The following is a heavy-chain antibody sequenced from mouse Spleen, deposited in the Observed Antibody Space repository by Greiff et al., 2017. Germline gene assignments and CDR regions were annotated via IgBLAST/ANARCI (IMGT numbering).Heavy chain of an antibody. CDR2: IYPGDGDT. CDR3: AGTGYYFDY. Sequence: LVKPGASVKISCKASGYAFSSSWMNWVKQRPGKGLEWIGRIYPGDGDTNYNGKFKGKATLTADKSSSTAYMQLSSLTSEDSAVYFCAGTGYYFDYWGQGTTLTVSS. D-gene: IGHD4-1*01. J-gene: IGHJ2*01. V-gene: IGHV1-82*01. CDR1: GYAFSSSW.